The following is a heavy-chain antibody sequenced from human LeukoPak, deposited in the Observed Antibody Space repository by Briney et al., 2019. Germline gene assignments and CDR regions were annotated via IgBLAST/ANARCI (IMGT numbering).Heavy chain of an antibody. CDR3: AREDYGAAPGGFDP. CDR2: IIPILGIA. J-gene: IGHJ5*02. CDR1: GGTFSSYA. V-gene: IGHV1-69*04. D-gene: IGHD4-17*01. Sequence: SVKVSCKASGGTFSSYAISWVRQAPGQGLEWMGRIIPILGIANYAQKFQGRVTITADKSTSTAYMELSSLRSEDTAVYYCAREDYGAAPGGFDPWGQGTLVTVSS.